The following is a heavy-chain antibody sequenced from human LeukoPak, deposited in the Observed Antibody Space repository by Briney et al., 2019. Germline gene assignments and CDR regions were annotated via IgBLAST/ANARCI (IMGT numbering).Heavy chain of an antibody. J-gene: IGHJ5*02. V-gene: IGHV1-2*06. D-gene: IGHD2-15*01. CDR2: VNPNSGGT. CDR1: GYTFTGYY. CDR3: ARAGCNGGSCYNH. Sequence: ASVKVSCKASGYTFTGYYVHWVRQAPGQGLEWMGRVNPNSGGTNHAQNFQDRVTMTRDTSISTAYMELSSLRSDDTAVYYCARAGCNGGSCYNHWGQGTLVTVSS.